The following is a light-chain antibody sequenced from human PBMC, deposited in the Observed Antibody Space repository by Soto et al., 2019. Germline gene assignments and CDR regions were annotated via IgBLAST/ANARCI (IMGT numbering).Light chain of an antibody. CDR1: QSINSY. Sequence: DIQMTQSPSSLSASVGDRVTITCRASQSINSYLNWYQQKPGKAPKFLIYAASSLQSGVPSRFSGSGSGTDFTLTISSLQSEDCATYSCPQSYSSPWTFGQGTKVEI. CDR2: AAS. CDR3: PQSYSSPWT. J-gene: IGKJ1*01. V-gene: IGKV1-39*01.